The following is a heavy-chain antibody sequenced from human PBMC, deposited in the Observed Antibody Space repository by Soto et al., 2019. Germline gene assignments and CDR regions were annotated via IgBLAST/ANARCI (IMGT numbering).Heavy chain of an antibody. CDR2: IYHSGST. V-gene: IGHV4-30-2*01. J-gene: IGHJ4*02. CDR3: ARGEWHSLYYFDY. Sequence: PSETLSLTCAVSGGSISSGGYSWSWIRQPPGKGLEWIGYIYHSGSTYYNPSLKSRVTISVDRSKNQFSLKLSSVTAADTAVYYCARGEWHSLYYFDYWGQGTLVTVSS. CDR1: GGSISSGGYS. D-gene: IGHD3-3*01.